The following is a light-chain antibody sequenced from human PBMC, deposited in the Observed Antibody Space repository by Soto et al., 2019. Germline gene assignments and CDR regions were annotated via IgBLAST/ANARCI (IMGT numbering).Light chain of an antibody. V-gene: IGKV1-12*01. J-gene: IGKJ5*01. CDR3: QQANSFPIT. CDR1: QCLKF. CDR2: EAT. Sequence: DIQMTQSPASVSASVVDTFTITFRASQCLKFLAWYQQKPGKAPRLLIYEATNLQSGVPPRFSGSGSGTDFTLTISSLQPEDFATYFCQQANSFPITFGQGTRLEIK.